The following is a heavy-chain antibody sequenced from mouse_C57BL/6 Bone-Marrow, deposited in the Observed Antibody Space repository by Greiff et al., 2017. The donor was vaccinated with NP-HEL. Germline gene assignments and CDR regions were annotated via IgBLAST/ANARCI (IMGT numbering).Heavy chain of an antibody. CDR2: ISSGGDYI. V-gene: IGHV5-9-1*02. CDR1: GFTFSSYA. Sequence: EVQLVESGDGLVKPGGSLKLSCAASGFTFSSYAMSWVRQTPEKRLEWVAYISSGGDYIYYADTVKGRFTISRDNARNTLYLQLSSLKSEDTAMYYCTRDLGGPYYYGSYLDYWGQGTTLTVSS. D-gene: IGHD1-1*01. J-gene: IGHJ2*01. CDR3: TRDLGGPYYYGSYLDY.